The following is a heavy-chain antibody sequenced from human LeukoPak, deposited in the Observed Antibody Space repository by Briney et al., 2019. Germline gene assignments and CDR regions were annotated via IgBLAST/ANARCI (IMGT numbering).Heavy chain of an antibody. CDR3: ARHMAGYYGSGSPLYYMDV. D-gene: IGHD3-10*01. CDR1: GYSFTSYW. CDR2: IYPGDSDT. V-gene: IGHV5-51*01. Sequence: GESLKISCKGSGYSFTSYWIGWVRQMPGKGLEWMGIIYPGDSDTRYSPSFQGQVTISADKSISTAYLQWSSLKASDTAMYYCARHMAGYYGSGSPLYYMDVWGKGTTVTISS. J-gene: IGHJ6*03.